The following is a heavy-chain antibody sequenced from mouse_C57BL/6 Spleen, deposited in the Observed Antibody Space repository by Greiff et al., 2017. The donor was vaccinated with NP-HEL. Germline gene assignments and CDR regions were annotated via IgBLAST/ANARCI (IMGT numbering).Heavy chain of an antibody. Sequence: VQLQQPGAELVMPGASVKLSCKASGYTFTSYWMHWVKQRPGQGLEWIGEIDPSDSYTNYNQKFKGKSTLTVDKSSSTAYMQLSSLTSEDSAVYYCARLDYGSSYNAMDYWGQGTSVTVSS. J-gene: IGHJ4*01. V-gene: IGHV1-69*01. CDR1: GYTFTSYW. D-gene: IGHD1-1*01. CDR2: IDPSDSYT. CDR3: ARLDYGSSYNAMDY.